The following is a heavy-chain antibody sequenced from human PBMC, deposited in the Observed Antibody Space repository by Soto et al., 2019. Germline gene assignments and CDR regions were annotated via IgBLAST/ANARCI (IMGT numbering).Heavy chain of an antibody. Sequence: QVQLQQWGAGLLKPSETLSLTCAVYGGSFSGYYWSWLRQPPGKGLEWIGEITHGGSTNYNPSLKSRVAISLETSKNQFSLRLNSVTAADTAVYYCASYSGWYYRIYFDYWGQGTLVTVSS. CDR1: GGSFSGYY. J-gene: IGHJ4*02. D-gene: IGHD6-19*01. CDR3: ASYSGWYYRIYFDY. V-gene: IGHV4-34*01. CDR2: ITHGGST.